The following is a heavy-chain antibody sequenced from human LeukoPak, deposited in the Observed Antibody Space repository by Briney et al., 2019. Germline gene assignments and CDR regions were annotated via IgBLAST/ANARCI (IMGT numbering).Heavy chain of an antibody. Sequence: GGSLRLSCAASGFSSSDYCMHWVRHAPGKGLLWVSRMNSDGTTTNYADSVKGRFTISRDNAKNTLYLQLNSLRAEDTAVYYCARGRGPYGWFDPWGQGTLVTVSS. CDR2: MNSDGTTT. D-gene: IGHD3-10*01. CDR3: ARGRGPYGWFDP. V-gene: IGHV3-74*01. CDR1: GFSSSDYC. J-gene: IGHJ5*02.